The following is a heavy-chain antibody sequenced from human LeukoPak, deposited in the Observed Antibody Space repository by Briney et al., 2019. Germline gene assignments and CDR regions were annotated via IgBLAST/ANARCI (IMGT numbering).Heavy chain of an antibody. J-gene: IGHJ3*01. CDR3: AKVQSDIGGGVFFSFDV. V-gene: IGHV3-21*06. D-gene: IGHD1-26*01. CDR1: GYTFKTYS. CDR2: ILGSGSEM. Sequence: GGSLRLSRGVSGYTFKTYSMNWVRQAPGKGLEWVGSILGSGSEMFYADSVKGRFIISRDNSKNSLYLQMNSLRVDDTAVYFFAKVQSDIGGGVFFSFDVWGQGTTVTVSS.